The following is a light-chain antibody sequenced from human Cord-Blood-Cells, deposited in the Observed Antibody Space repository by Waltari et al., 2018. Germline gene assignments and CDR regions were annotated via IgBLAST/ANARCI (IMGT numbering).Light chain of an antibody. J-gene: IGKJ2*01. Sequence: EIVLTQSPATLSLSPGERATLSCRASQSVSSYLAWYQQKPGQAPRRRIYDASNRATGIPARFSGSGSGTDFTLTISSLEPEDFAVYYCQQRSNWPPTFGQGTKLEIK. CDR1: QSVSSY. CDR2: DAS. V-gene: IGKV3-11*01. CDR3: QQRSNWPPT.